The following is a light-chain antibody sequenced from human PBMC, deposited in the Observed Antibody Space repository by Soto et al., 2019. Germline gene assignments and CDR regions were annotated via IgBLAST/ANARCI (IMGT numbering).Light chain of an antibody. CDR1: SSDVGGYNY. CDR3: SSYTSNSVL. Sequence: QSALTQPASVSGSPGQSITISCTGTSSDVGGYNYVSWYQHYPGKAPKLMIYEVSNRPSGVSNRFSGSKSGNTASLTISGLQAEDEADYYCSSYTSNSVLFGGGTKLTVL. V-gene: IGLV2-14*01. J-gene: IGLJ2*01. CDR2: EVS.